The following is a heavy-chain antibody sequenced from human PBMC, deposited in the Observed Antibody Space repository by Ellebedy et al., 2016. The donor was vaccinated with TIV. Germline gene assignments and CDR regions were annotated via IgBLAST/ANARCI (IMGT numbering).Heavy chain of an antibody. J-gene: IGHJ5*02. CDR2: ISAYNGNT. D-gene: IGHD3-3*01. V-gene: IGHV1-18*04. Sequence: ASVKVSCKASGYTFTGYYMHWVRQAPGQGLEWMGWISAYNGNTKYAQKLQGRVTMTTDTSTSTAYMELRSLRSDDTAVYYCARGQQKTILTKAYWFDPWGQGTLVTVSS. CDR3: ARGQQKTILTKAYWFDP. CDR1: GYTFTGYY.